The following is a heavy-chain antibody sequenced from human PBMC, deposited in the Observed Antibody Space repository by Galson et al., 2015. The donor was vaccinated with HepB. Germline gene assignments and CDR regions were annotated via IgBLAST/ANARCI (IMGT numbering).Heavy chain of an antibody. CDR2: IDPSDSYT. J-gene: IGHJ4*02. D-gene: IGHD6-13*01. V-gene: IGHV5-10-1*01. CDR1: GYSFTSYW. Sequence: QSGAEVKKPGESLRISCKGSGYSFTSYWISWVRQMPGKGLEWMGRIDPSDSYTNYSPSFQGHVTISADKSISTAYLQWSSLKASDTAMYYCAREGARGEGYSSSWPRPFDYWGQGTLVTVSS. CDR3: AREGARGEGYSSSWPRPFDY.